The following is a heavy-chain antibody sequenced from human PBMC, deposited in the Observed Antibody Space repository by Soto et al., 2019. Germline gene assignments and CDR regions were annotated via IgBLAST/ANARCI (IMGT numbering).Heavy chain of an antibody. CDR2: IYSGGST. J-gene: IGHJ6*03. Sequence: GGSLRLSCAASGFTVSSNYMSWVRQAPGKGLEWVSVIYSGGSTYYADSVKGRFTISRDNSKNTLYLQMNSLRAEDTAVYYCACGRPAAMPEDPYYYYMDVWGKGTTVTVSS. V-gene: IGHV3-66*01. CDR1: GFTVSSNY. CDR3: ACGRPAAMPEDPYYYYMDV. D-gene: IGHD2-2*01.